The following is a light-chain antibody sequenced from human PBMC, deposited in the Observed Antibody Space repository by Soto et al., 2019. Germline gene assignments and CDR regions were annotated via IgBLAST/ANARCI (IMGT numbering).Light chain of an antibody. Sequence: ESMLTQSPGTLSLSPGDRATLFCRTSQTIANKYLTWYQQKPGQAPRLLIYGASIRATGVPDRFTGSGSGTGFTLTISRLEPEDFAVYYCQQFGTSPPAFTFGQGTKVEIK. CDR1: QTIANKY. J-gene: IGKJ2*01. CDR3: QQFGTSPPAFT. V-gene: IGKV3-20*01. CDR2: GAS.